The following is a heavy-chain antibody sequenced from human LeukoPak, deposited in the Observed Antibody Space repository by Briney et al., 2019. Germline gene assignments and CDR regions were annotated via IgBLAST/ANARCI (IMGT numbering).Heavy chain of an antibody. Sequence: GGSLRLSCAASGFTFSSYAMSWVRQAPGKGLEWVSAISGSGGSTYYADSVKGRFTISRDNSKNTLYLQMNSLRAEDTAVYYCAKGSRRITIFGVVFGWGQGTLVTVSS. V-gene: IGHV3-23*01. D-gene: IGHD3-3*01. CDR3: AKGSRRITIFGVVFG. J-gene: IGHJ4*02. CDR2: ISGSGGST. CDR1: GFTFSSYA.